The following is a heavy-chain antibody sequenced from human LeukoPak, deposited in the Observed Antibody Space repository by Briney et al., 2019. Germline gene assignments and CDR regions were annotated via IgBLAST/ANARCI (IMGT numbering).Heavy chain of an antibody. CDR2: IYYSGST. Sequence: PSETLSLTCTVSGGSISSYYWSWIRQPPGKGLEWIGYIYYSGSTNYNPSLKSRVTISVDTSKNQFSLKLSSVTAADTAEYYCAREIYYYDSSGYGKARTFDYWDQGALVTVSP. CDR1: GGSISSYY. V-gene: IGHV4-59*01. CDR3: AREIYYYDSSGYGKARTFDY. J-gene: IGHJ4*02. D-gene: IGHD3-22*01.